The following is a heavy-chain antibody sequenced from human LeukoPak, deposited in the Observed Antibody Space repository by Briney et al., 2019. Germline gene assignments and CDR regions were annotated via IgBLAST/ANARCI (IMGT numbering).Heavy chain of an antibody. CDR1: GFTFSSYA. Sequence: PGGSLRLSCAASGFTFSSYAMSWVRQTPGKGLEWVSAISGRGDRTYYAESVKGRFSISRDNSKNTLYLQMHSLRAEDTAVYYCGKRELWHGSGEDAWGQGTTVTVSS. J-gene: IGHJ6*02. CDR2: ISGRGDRT. CDR3: GKRELWHGSGEDA. D-gene: IGHD3-10*01. V-gene: IGHV3-23*01.